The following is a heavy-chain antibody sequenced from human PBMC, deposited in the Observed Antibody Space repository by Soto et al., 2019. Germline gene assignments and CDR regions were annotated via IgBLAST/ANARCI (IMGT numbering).Heavy chain of an antibody. J-gene: IGHJ4*02. V-gene: IGHV1-69*13. Sequence: SVNVYCEASGGTFNSYAIGLVRQTPGQGLEWMEVIIPIFGTANSAQKFQGRVTITAYESTSTAYMELSSLRSEDTAVYYCARVPLRRDYGDAYFDNWGQGTLVPVS. CDR3: ARVPLRRDYGDAYFDN. CDR1: GGTFNSYA. CDR2: IIPIFGTA. D-gene: IGHD4-17*01.